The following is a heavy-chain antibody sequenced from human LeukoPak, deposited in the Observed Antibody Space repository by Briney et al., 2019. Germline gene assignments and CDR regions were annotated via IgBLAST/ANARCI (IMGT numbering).Heavy chain of an antibody. Sequence: GGSLRLSCAASGFTFNTFNMNWVRQAPGKGLEWVSSITSGGDYIYYADSVKGRFTTSRDNDKNSLSLQLHSLRVEDTAVCYCARGHYDVLAASYKWTPDYWGQGTLVTVSS. CDR3: ARGHYDVLAASYKWTPDY. D-gene: IGHD3-9*01. CDR1: GFTFNTFN. V-gene: IGHV3-21*01. CDR2: ITSGGDYI. J-gene: IGHJ4*02.